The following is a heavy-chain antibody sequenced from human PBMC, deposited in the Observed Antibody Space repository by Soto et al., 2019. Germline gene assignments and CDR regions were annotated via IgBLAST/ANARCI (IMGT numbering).Heavy chain of an antibody. CDR2: IRYGCNT. V-gene: IGHV4-39*02. J-gene: IGHJ6*02. CDR1: GVSVRSSNYY. D-gene: IGHD3-3*01. Sequence: ETLSLTCPVSGVSVRSSNYYWACIRQPPGKGLEWIGSIRYGCNTYSNPSLKSRLTISVDTSNNHISLRLSSVTAADTAIYYCATGNIDFWSGYKYFYYGMDVWGQGTTVTVSS. CDR3: ATGNIDFWSGYKYFYYGMDV.